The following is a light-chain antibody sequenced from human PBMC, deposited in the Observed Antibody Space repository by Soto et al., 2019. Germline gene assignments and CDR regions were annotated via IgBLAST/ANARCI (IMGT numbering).Light chain of an antibody. Sequence: QSVLXQPPSASGTPVQRVTISCSGSSSNIGSNYVYWYQQLPGTAPKLLIYRNNQRPSGVPDRFSGSKSGTSASLAISGLRSEDEADYYCAAWDDSLSGRYVFGTGTKVTVL. J-gene: IGLJ1*01. CDR3: AAWDDSLSGRYV. CDR1: SSNIGSNY. V-gene: IGLV1-47*01. CDR2: RNN.